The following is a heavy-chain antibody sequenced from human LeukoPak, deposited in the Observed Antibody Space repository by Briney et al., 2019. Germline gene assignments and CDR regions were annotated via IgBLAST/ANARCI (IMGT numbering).Heavy chain of an antibody. D-gene: IGHD2-2*01. CDR2: IYTSGST. Sequence: SETLSLTCTVSGGSISSGSYYWSWIRQPAGKGLEWIGRIYTSGSTNYNPSLKSRVTISVDTSKNQFSLKLSSVTAADTAVYYCASGRYCSSTSCYLIYYYMDVWGKGTTVTVSS. CDR1: GGSISSGSYY. CDR3: ASGRYCSSTSCYLIYYYMDV. V-gene: IGHV4-61*02. J-gene: IGHJ6*03.